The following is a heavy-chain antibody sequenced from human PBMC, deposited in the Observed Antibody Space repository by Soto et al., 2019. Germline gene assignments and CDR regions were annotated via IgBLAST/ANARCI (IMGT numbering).Heavy chain of an antibody. CDR1: GGTFNSYG. CDR2: VIPMFGTA. V-gene: IGHV1-69*06. D-gene: IGHD6-6*01. Sequence: QVQLVQSGAEVKKPGSSVKASCKASGGTFNSYGFNWVRQAPGQGLEWMGGVIPMFGTANYAQKFQGRVTITADKSTSTSYMEVKSLRSEDTAVYYCARGDDILARRGDYFDYWGQGTQVTVSS. J-gene: IGHJ4*02. CDR3: ARGDDILARRGDYFDY.